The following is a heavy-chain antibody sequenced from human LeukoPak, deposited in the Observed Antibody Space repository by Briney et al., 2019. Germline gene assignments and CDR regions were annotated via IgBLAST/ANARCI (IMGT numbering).Heavy chain of an antibody. V-gene: IGHV4-59*02. Sequence: SETLSLTCTVSGGSVSSYYWSWIRQPPGKGLEWIGYIYYSGSTNYNPSLKSRVTISVDTSKNQFSLKLSSVTAADTAVYYCARDRFGYFDWLLSDYYYYYMDVWGKGTTVTVSS. CDR2: IYYSGST. J-gene: IGHJ6*03. D-gene: IGHD3-9*01. CDR3: ARDRFGYFDWLLSDYYYYYMDV. CDR1: GGSVSSYY.